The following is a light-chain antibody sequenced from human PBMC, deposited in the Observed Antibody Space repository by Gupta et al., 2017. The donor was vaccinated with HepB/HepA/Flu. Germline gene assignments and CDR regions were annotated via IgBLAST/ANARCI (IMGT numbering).Light chain of an antibody. CDR2: EVS. Sequence: QSALTQPPSPSGPPGQSSTFPSPGTSSDVGGYNYVSWYQQHPGKAPKLMIYEVSKRPSGVPDRFSGSKSGNTASLTVSGLQAEDEADYYCSSYAGSNNLVFGGGTKLTVL. CDR1: SSDVGGYNY. V-gene: IGLV2-8*01. J-gene: IGLJ2*01. CDR3: SSYAGSNNLV.